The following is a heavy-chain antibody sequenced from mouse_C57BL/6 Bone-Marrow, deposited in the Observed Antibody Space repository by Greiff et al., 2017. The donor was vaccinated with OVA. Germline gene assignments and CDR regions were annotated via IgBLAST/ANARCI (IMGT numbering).Heavy chain of an antibody. D-gene: IGHD1-1*01. J-gene: IGHJ3*01. CDR1: GYTFTSYG. CDR3: ARSRPLIHYYGSSYGWLAC. V-gene: IGHV1-81*01. Sequence: QVHVKQSGAELARPGASVKLSCKASGYTFTSYGISWVKQRTGQGLEWIGEIYPRCGNTYYNEKFKGKATLTADKSSSTAYMELRSLTSEDSAVYYCARSRPLIHYYGSSYGWLACWGQGTRVTVSA. CDR2: IYPRCGNT.